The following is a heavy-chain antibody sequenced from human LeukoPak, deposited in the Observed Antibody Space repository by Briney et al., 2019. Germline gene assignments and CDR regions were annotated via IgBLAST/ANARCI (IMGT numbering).Heavy chain of an antibody. CDR1: GFTFSSYG. V-gene: IGHV3-33*01. CDR2: IWYDGSNK. CDR3: AREYSSSWYPYYYYGMDV. D-gene: IGHD6-13*01. J-gene: IGHJ6*02. Sequence: PGGSLRLSCAASGFTFSSYGMLWVRQAPGKGLEWVAVIWYDGSNKYYADSVKGRFTISRDNSKNTLYLQMNSLRAEDTAVYYCAREYSSSWYPYYYYGMDVWGQGTTVTVSS.